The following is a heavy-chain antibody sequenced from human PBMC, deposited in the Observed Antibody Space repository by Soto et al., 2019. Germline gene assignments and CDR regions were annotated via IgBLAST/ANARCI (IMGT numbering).Heavy chain of an antibody. D-gene: IGHD3-22*01. Sequence: SETLSLTCTVSGGSISSSSYYWGWIRQPPGKGLEWIGSIYYSGSTYYNPSLKSRVTISVDTSKNQFSLKLSSVTAADTAVYYCARHRFYDSSGYSQPSYFDYWGQGTLVTVSS. CDR2: IYYSGST. J-gene: IGHJ4*02. CDR1: GGSISSSSYY. CDR3: ARHRFYDSSGYSQPSYFDY. V-gene: IGHV4-39*01.